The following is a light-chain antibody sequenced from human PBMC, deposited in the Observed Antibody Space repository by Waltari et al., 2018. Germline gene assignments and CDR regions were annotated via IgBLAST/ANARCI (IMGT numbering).Light chain of an antibody. Sequence: EIVMTQSPATLSVSAGERVTLSCRASQSIYSNLAWYQQKPGQAPRLLIYEASTRATSYPARFRGSVSGTDFTLTISSLQSEDSAVYYCQQYNHWPPITFGQGTRLEI. CDR3: QQYNHWPPIT. CDR2: EAS. V-gene: IGKV3-15*01. J-gene: IGKJ5*01. CDR1: QSIYSN.